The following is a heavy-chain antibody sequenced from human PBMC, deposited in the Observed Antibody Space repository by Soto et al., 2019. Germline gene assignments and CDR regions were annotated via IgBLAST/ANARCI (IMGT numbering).Heavy chain of an antibody. CDR2: IYWDDDK. D-gene: IGHD3-10*01. Sequence: QITLKESGPTLVKPTQTLTLTCTFSGFSLTSSGVGVGWIRQSPGKVPEHLALIYWDDDKRYSPSLKSRLTITKDISENQVVLTMTNMDPMDTGTYYCTRSRGPLDYWGQGAQVTVSS. CDR3: TRSRGPLDY. CDR1: GFSLTSSGVG. V-gene: IGHV2-5*02. J-gene: IGHJ4*02.